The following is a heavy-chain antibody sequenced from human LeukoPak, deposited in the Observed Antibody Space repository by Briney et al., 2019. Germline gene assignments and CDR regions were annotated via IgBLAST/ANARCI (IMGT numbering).Heavy chain of an antibody. CDR1: GFTVSSNY. CDR2: ISGSGGRA. J-gene: IGHJ4*02. Sequence: PGGSLRLSCAASGFTVSSNYMSWVRQAPGKGLEWVSAISGSGGRAYYADSVKGRFTISRDNSKNTLYLQMNSLRAEDTAVYYCAKASGYYFDYWGQGTLVTVSS. V-gene: IGHV3-23*01. CDR3: AKASGYYFDY.